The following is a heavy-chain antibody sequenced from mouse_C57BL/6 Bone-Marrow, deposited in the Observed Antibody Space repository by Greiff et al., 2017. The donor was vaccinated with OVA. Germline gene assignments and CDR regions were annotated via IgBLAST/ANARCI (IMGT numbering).Heavy chain of an antibody. CDR1: GYTFTDYY. J-gene: IGHJ2*01. V-gene: IGHV1-19*01. CDR2: INPYNGGT. CDR3: ARRGGSLYFDY. Sequence: EVQLQQSGPVLVKPGASVKMSCKASGYTFTDYYMNWVKQSHGKSLEWIGVINPYNGGTSYNQKFQGKATLTVDKSSSTAYMELNSLTAEDSAVYYCARRGGSLYFDYWGQGTTLTVSS. D-gene: IGHD1-1*01.